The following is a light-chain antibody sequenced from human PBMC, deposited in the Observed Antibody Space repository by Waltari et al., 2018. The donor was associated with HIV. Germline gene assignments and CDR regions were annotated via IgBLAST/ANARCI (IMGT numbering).Light chain of an antibody. CDR1: QSVSSN. CDR3: QQYNNWPPGT. J-gene: IGKJ2*01. Sequence: IVMTQSPATLSVSQGERATISCRASQSVSSNLAWYQQKPGQTPRLLIYDASTRATGIPARFSGSVSGTYFTLTISSLQYEDFAVYYCQQYNNWPPGTFGQGAKLEIK. V-gene: IGKV3-15*01. CDR2: DAS.